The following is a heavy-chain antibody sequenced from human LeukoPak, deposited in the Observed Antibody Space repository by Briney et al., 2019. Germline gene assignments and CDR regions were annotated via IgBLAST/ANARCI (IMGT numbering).Heavy chain of an antibody. CDR3: AKSPSSLVGAPLGDWFDP. Sequence: SGGSLRLSCAASGFTFSSYAMSWVRQAPGKGLEWVSAISGSGGSTYYADSVKGRFTISRDNSKNTLYLQMNSLRAEDTAVYYCAKSPSSLVGAPLGDWFDPWGQGTLVTVSS. CDR2: ISGSGGST. D-gene: IGHD1-26*01. CDR1: GFTFSSYA. J-gene: IGHJ5*02. V-gene: IGHV3-23*01.